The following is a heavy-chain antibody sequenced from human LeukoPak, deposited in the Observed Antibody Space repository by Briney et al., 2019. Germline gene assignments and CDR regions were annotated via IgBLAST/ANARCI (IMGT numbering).Heavy chain of an antibody. CDR1: GASISSSYW. CDR3: APSPCIGDSCYRFDF. J-gene: IGHJ4*02. V-gene: IGHV4-4*02. Sequence: SETLSLTCAVSGASISSSYWWSWVRQPPGKGLEWIGEIHHSGSTKYNPSLKSRVTISVDKSKNQFSLKLSSVTAADTAVYYCAPSPCIGDSCYRFDFWGQGTQVTVSS. D-gene: IGHD2-15*01. CDR2: IHHSGST.